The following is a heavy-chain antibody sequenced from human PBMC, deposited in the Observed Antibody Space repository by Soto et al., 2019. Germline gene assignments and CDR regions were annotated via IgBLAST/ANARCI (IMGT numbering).Heavy chain of an antibody. CDR1: GGTFSSYA. Sequence: SVKVSCKASGGTFSSYAISWVRQAPGQGLEWMGGIIPIFGTANYAQKFQGRVTITADESTSTAYMELSSLRSEDTAVYYCARGNQLGYCSSTSCPHYGMDVWGQGTTVTVSS. V-gene: IGHV1-69*13. D-gene: IGHD2-2*01. CDR2: IIPIFGTA. J-gene: IGHJ6*02. CDR3: ARGNQLGYCSSTSCPHYGMDV.